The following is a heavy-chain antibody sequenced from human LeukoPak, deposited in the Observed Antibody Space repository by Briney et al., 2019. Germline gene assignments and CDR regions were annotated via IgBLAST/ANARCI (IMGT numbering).Heavy chain of an antibody. CDR3: ASLGYCSGGSCPPVESYYYMDV. CDR1: GYTFTCYY. D-gene: IGHD2-15*01. CDR2: INPNSGGT. V-gene: IGHV1-2*02. Sequence: ASVKVSCKASGYTFTCYYVHWVRQAPGQGLEWMGWINPNSGGTNYAQKFQGRVTMTRDTSISTAYMELSRLRSDDTAVYYCASLGYCSGGSCPPVESYYYMDVWGKGTTVTVSS. J-gene: IGHJ6*03.